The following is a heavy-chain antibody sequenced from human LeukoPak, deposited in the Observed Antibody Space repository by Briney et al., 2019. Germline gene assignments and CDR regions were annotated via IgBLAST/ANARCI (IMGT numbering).Heavy chain of an antibody. CDR1: GGSISSYY. J-gene: IGHJ6*02. Sequence: PSETLSLTCTVSGGSISSYYWSWIRQPSGKGLEWIGYIYYSGSTNYNPSLKSRVTISVDTSKNQFSLKLSSVTAADTAVYYCARVIAAAGAPIYYYYGMDVWGQGTTVTVSS. D-gene: IGHD6-13*01. CDR2: IYYSGST. V-gene: IGHV4-59*01. CDR3: ARVIAAAGAPIYYYYGMDV.